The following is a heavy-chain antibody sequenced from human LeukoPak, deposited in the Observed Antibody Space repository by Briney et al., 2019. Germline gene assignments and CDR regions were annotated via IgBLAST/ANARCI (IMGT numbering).Heavy chain of an antibody. V-gene: IGHV3-30*09. D-gene: IGHD4-17*01. CDR3: AREAMVTTGDYYFDY. CDR2: ISYDGSNK. CDR1: GFSFSSYA. J-gene: IGHJ4*02. Sequence: GGSLRLSCAALGFSFSSYAMHWVRQAPGKGLEWVAVISYDGSNKYDADTVKGRLAISRDNSKNTLYLQMNSLRAEDTAVYYCAREAMVTTGDYYFDYWGQGTLVTVSS.